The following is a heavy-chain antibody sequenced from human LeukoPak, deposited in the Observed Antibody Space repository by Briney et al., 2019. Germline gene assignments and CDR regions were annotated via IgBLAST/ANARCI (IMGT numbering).Heavy chain of an antibody. J-gene: IGHJ4*02. V-gene: IGHV1-3*01. Sequence: ASVKVSCKASGYTFTSYAMHWVRPAPGQRLEWMGWINAGNGNTKYSQKFQGRVTITRDTSASTAYMELSSLRSEDTAVYYCARDRMKYREGYYFDYWGQGTLVTVSS. CDR3: ARDRMKYREGYYFDY. CDR2: INAGNGNT. D-gene: IGHD2-2*01. CDR1: GYTFTSYA.